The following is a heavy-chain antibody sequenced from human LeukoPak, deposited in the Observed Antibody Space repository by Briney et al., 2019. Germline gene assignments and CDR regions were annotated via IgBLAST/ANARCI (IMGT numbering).Heavy chain of an antibody. CDR1: GVTFSSYA. CDR3: AREFGGLRGNF. D-gene: IGHD3-16*01. CDR2: ISGSGGST. V-gene: IGHV3-23*01. Sequence: GGSLRLSCAASGVTFSSYAMSGVRQAPGRGLEWVSAISGSGGSTYYADSVKGRFTISRDNSKNTLYLQMNSLRAEDTAVYYCAREFGGLRGNFWGQGTLVTVSS. J-gene: IGHJ4*02.